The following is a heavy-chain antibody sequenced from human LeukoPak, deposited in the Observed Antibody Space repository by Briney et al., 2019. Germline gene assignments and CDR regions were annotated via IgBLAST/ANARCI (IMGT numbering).Heavy chain of an antibody. Sequence: ASVKVSCKASGYTFTSYAMNWVRQAPGQGLEWMGWINTNTGNPTYAQGFTGRFVFSLDTSVSTAYLQISSLKAEDTVVYYCARVGTMVRGVITAPFDYWGQGTLVTVSS. CDR2: INTNTGNP. CDR1: GYTFTSYA. D-gene: IGHD3-10*01. J-gene: IGHJ4*02. CDR3: ARVGTMVRGVITAPFDY. V-gene: IGHV7-4-1*02.